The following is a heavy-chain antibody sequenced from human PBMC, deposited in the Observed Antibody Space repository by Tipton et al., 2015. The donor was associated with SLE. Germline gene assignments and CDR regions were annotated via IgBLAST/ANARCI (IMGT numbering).Heavy chain of an antibody. CDR3: TKGQEVAGAFDN. J-gene: IGHJ4*02. V-gene: IGHV1-8*01. Sequence: QSGAEVKKPGASVKVSCKASGYTFTSYDINWVRQATGQGLEWTGWMNPNSGNTGYAQKFQGRVTMTRNTSISTAFMELSSLRSEDTAVYYCTKGQEVAGAFDNWGQGTLVTVSS. D-gene: IGHD6-19*01. CDR1: GYTFTSYD. CDR2: MNPNSGNT.